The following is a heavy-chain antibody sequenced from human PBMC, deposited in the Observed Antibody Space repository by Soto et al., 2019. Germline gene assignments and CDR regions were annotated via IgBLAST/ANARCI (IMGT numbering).Heavy chain of an antibody. V-gene: IGHV4-59*01. Sequence: PSETLSLTCTVSGGSIRSYYLSWIRQPPGKGLEWIGYIYYSGSTNYNPSLKSRVTISVDTPKNQFSLKLSSVTAADTAVYYCARDRGRRGYSGYDRNNYYYYGMDVWGQGTTVTVSS. CDR1: GGSIRSYY. CDR3: ARDRGRRGYSGYDRNNYYYYGMDV. CDR2: IYYSGST. D-gene: IGHD5-12*01. J-gene: IGHJ6*02.